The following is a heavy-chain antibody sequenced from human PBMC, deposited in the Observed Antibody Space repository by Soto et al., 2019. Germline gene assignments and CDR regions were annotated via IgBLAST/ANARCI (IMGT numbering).Heavy chain of an antibody. CDR2: INPTGGRT. CDR1: GYTFIDYH. J-gene: IGHJ3*02. CDR3: ARGPSSGAFDI. D-gene: IGHD6-25*01. Sequence: QEQLVQSGAEVRQPGASVKVSCKASGYTFIDYHIHWLRQAPGQGLEWLADINPTGGRTNCAQKFQGRLTVTRDSSTSSVYRELSSLTSEDTAVYYCARGPSSGAFDIWGQGTMVTISS. V-gene: IGHV1-46*01.